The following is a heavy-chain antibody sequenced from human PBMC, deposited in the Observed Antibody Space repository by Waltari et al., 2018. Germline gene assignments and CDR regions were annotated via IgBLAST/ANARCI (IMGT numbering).Heavy chain of an antibody. J-gene: IGHJ6*02. CDR1: GFTFSSYW. Sequence: EVQLVESGGGLVQPGGSLRLSCAASGFTFSSYWMSWVRQAPGKGLEWVANIKQDGSGKYYVDSVKGRFTSSRDNAKNSLYLQMNSLRAEDTAVYYCARWMATIARTDYYYGMDVWGQGTTVTVSS. CDR3: ARWMATIARTDYYYGMDV. D-gene: IGHD5-12*01. CDR2: IKQDGSGK. V-gene: IGHV3-7*01.